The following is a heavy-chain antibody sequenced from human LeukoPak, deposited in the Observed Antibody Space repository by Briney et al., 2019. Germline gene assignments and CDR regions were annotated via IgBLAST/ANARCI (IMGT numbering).Heavy chain of an antibody. J-gene: IGHJ5*02. CDR2: ISWNSGSI. Sequence: GRSLRLSCAASGFTFDDYAMHWVRQAPGKGLEWVSGISWNSGSIAYADSVKGRFTISRDNAKNSLYLQMNSLRAEDTALYYCAKDYYSSSSAFNWFDPWGQGTLVTVSS. D-gene: IGHD6-6*01. CDR1: GFTFDDYA. V-gene: IGHV3-9*01. CDR3: AKDYYSSSSAFNWFDP.